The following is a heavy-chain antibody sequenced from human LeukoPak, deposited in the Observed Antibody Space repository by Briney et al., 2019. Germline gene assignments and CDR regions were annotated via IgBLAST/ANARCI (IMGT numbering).Heavy chain of an antibody. D-gene: IGHD5-12*01. Sequence: PSETLSLTCTVSGGSIRSSPYYWGWIRQPPGKGLEWIGSISYSGSTYYNPSLKSRFTISVDTSKNQFSVKLSSVTAADTAVYYCARRGSGYPDYWGQGTLVTVSS. CDR2: ISYSGST. CDR3: ARRGSGYPDY. V-gene: IGHV4-39*01. J-gene: IGHJ4*02. CDR1: GGSIRSSPYY.